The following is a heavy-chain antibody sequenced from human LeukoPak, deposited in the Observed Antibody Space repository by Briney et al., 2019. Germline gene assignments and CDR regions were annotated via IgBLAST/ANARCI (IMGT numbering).Heavy chain of an antibody. V-gene: IGHV4-39*07. CDR2: IYYSGST. CDR3: ARDHGLVGWGYGMDV. Sequence: TSSETLSLTCTVSGGSISSSSYYWGWIRQPPGKGLEWIGSIYYSGSTYYNPSLKSRVTISVDTSKNQFSLKLSSVTAADTAVYYCARDHGLVGWGYGMDVWGQGTTVTVSS. CDR1: GGSISSSSYY. D-gene: IGHD2-15*01. J-gene: IGHJ6*02.